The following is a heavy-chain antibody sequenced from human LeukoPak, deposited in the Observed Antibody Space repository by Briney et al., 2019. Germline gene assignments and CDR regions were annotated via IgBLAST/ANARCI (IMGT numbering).Heavy chain of an antibody. D-gene: IGHD4-17*01. CDR1: GFTFSSYG. V-gene: IGHV3-30*18. CDR3: AKAYGDYYYYGMDV. Sequence: PGGSLRLSCAASGFTFSSYGMHWVRQAPGKGLEWVAVISYEGSNKYYADSVKGRFTTSRDNSKNTLYLQMNSLRAEDTAVYYCAKAYGDYYYYGMDVWGQGTTVTVSS. CDR2: ISYEGSNK. J-gene: IGHJ6*02.